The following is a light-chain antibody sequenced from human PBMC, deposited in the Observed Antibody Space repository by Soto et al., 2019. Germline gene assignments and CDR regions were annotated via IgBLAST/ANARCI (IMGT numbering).Light chain of an antibody. J-gene: IGKJ1*01. CDR2: RTS. CDR1: QSISSN. Sequence: EIVMTQSPATLSVSPGERATLSCRASQSISSNLAWYQQKPGQAPRLLMFRTSSRATGFPARFSGSGSGTEFTLTISSLQSEDFAVYYCQQYNNWTFGQGTKVDIK. V-gene: IGKV3-15*01. CDR3: QQYNNWT.